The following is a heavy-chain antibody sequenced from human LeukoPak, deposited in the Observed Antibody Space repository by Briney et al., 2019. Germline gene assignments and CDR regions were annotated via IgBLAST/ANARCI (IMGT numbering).Heavy chain of an antibody. CDR2: ISSNGGSI. Sequence: PGGSLRLSCSASGFTFSSYAMHWVRQAPGKGLEYVSAISSNGGSIYYADSVKGRFTISRDNSKNTLYLQMSSLRAEDTAVYYCVKDRAQVRGVFFDYWGQGTLVTVSS. V-gene: IGHV3-64D*06. J-gene: IGHJ4*02. CDR3: VKDRAQVRGVFFDY. CDR1: GFTFSSYA. D-gene: IGHD3-10*01.